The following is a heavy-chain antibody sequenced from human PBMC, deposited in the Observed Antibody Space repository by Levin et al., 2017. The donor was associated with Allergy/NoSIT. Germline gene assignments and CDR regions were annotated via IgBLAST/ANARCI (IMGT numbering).Heavy chain of an antibody. CDR3: AKPSRDNAFDV. V-gene: IGHV3-30*18. Sequence: GGSLRLSCAASGFTFSSYGMHWVRQAPGKGLEWVVVISYDGSNEYYADSVKGRFSISRDNSKNTLYLQMNSLRAEDTAVYYCAKPSRDNAFDVWGQGTMVTVSS. CDR2: ISYDGSNE. CDR1: GFTFSSYG. J-gene: IGHJ3*01.